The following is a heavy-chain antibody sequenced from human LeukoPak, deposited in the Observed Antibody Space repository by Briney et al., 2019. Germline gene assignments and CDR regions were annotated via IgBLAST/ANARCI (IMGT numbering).Heavy chain of an antibody. D-gene: IGHD2-2*02. J-gene: IGHJ6*03. CDR1: GLTFDDYA. CDR3: AKIGGYCSSTSCYKSYYYYYMDV. CDR2: ISGDGGST. V-gene: IGHV3-43*02. Sequence: PGGSLRLSCAASGLTFDDYAMHWVRQAPGKGLEWVSLISGDGGSTYYADSVKGRFTISRDNSKNSLYLQMNSLRTEDTALYYCAKIGGYCSSTSCYKSYYYYYMDVWGKGTTVTVSS.